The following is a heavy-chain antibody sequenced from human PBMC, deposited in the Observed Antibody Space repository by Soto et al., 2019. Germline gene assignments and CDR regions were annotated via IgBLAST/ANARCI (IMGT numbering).Heavy chain of an antibody. V-gene: IGHV4-30-4*01. Sequence: SETLSLTCTVSGGSISSGDYYWSWIRQPPGKGLEWIGYIYYSGSTYYNPSLKSRVTISVDTSKNQFSLKLSSVTAADTAVYSCARAVARLALVPAADFDYWGQGTLVTVSS. CDR2: IYYSGST. CDR3: ARAVARLALVPAADFDY. D-gene: IGHD2-2*01. CDR1: GGSISSGDYY. J-gene: IGHJ4*02.